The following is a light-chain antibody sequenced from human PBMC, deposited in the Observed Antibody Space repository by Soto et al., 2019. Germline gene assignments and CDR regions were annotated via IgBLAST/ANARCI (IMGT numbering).Light chain of an antibody. CDR3: SSYTGTTTYV. CDR2: DVS. J-gene: IGLJ1*01. Sequence: HSALTQPSSVSGSPVQSIAISCTGTSSYVGVYKYVSWYQQHPGKAPKLVIYDVSNRPSGVSDRFYGSKSGNTPSLTISVPQAEDERDFYCSSYTGTTTYVFETGTKVTVL. V-gene: IGLV2-14*01. CDR1: SSYVGVYKY.